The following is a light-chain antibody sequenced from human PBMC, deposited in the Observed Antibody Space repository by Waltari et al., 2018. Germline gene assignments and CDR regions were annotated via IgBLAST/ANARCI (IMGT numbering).Light chain of an antibody. J-gene: IGKJ1*01. CDR2: GAS. V-gene: IGKV3-20*01. CDR3: QHYVILPAT. CDR1: QSVSRA. Sequence: EIVLTQSPGILSLSPGERATLSCRASQSVSRALAWYQQKPGQAPRLLIYGASNRATGIPDRFSGGGSGTDFSLTISRLEPEDFAVYYCQHYVILPATFGQGTKVEIK.